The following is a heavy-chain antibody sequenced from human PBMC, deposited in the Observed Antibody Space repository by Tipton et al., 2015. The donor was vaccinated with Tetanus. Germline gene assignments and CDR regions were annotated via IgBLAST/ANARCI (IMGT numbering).Heavy chain of an antibody. CDR3: TKDRRGPSPY. CDR2: ITTGGGST. Sequence: SLRLSCAASELTSSISSMSWARQAPGKGLEWLSAITTGGGSTYYADSVKGRFTISRGTSKNTLNLQMTSLRAEDKALYFCTKDRRGPSPYWGQRTLVTVSS. D-gene: IGHD3/OR15-3a*01. J-gene: IGHJ4*02. CDR1: ELTSSISS. V-gene: IGHV3-23*01.